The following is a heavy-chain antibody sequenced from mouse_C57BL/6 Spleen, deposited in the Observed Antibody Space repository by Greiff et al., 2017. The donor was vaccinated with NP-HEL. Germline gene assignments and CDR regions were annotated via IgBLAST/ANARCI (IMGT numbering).Heavy chain of an antibody. CDR3: TSYGNYVVAY. D-gene: IGHD2-1*01. V-gene: IGHV1-15*01. Sequence: VKLLESGAELVRPGASVTLSCKASGYTFTDYEMHWVKQTPVHGLEWIGAIDPETGGTAYNQKFKGKAILTADKSSSTAYMELRSLTSEDSAVYYCTSYGNYVVAYWGQGTLVTVSA. J-gene: IGHJ3*01. CDR1: GYTFTDYE. CDR2: IDPETGGT.